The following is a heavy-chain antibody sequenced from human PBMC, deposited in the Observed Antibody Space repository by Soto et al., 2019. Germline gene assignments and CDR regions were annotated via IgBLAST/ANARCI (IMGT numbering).Heavy chain of an antibody. Sequence: PSETLSLTCTVSGGSTSSRSSCWVWIRQSPGKGLEWIGSIYYSGSTYYNPSLESRVTISVDTSQNQFSLKVTSVAAPDTAVYYCARDLLKLHTAMAPRGYWGQGTLVTV. D-gene: IGHD5-18*01. CDR3: ARDLLKLHTAMAPRGY. J-gene: IGHJ4*02. CDR2: IYYSGST. V-gene: IGHV4-39*07. CDR1: GGSTSSRSSC.